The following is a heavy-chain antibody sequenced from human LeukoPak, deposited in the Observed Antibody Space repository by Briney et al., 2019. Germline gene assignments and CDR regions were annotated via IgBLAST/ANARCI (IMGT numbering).Heavy chain of an antibody. V-gene: IGHV4-38-2*02. CDR3: ARLGPLTTVNNNWFDP. D-gene: IGHD4-17*01. CDR1: GYSISSGYY. J-gene: IGHJ5*02. Sequence: PSETLSLTCTVSGYSISSGYYWGWIRQPPGKGLEWIGSIYHSGSTYYNPSLKSRVTISVDTSKNQFSLKLSSVTAADTAVYYRARLGPLTTVNNNWFDPWGQGTLVTVSS. CDR2: IYHSGST.